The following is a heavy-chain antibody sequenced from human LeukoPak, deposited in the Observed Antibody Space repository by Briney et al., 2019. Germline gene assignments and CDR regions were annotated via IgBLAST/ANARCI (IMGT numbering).Heavy chain of an antibody. CDR1: GGSFSSTY. D-gene: IGHD2-2*01. CDR3: ARIQSSASPFDY. V-gene: IGHV4-59*01. J-gene: IGHJ4*02. Sequence: SETLSLTCNVSGGSFSSTYWSWIRQPPGKGLEWIGYIFLTGSTTYNPSLESRVTISVDTSKNQFSLRLNSVTAADTAIYYCARIQSSASPFDYWGQGTLVTVSS. CDR2: IFLTGST.